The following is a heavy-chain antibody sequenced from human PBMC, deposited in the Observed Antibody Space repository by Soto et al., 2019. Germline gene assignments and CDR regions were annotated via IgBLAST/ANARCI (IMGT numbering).Heavy chain of an antibody. Sequence: SETLSLTCAVSGGSISSGGYSWSWIRQPPGKGLEWIGYIYHSGSTYYNPSLKSRVTISVDKSKNQFSLKLSSVTAADTAVYYCARAVVGAYYFDYWGQGTLVTGSS. CDR3: ARAVVGAYYFDY. V-gene: IGHV4-30-2*01. D-gene: IGHD1-26*01. CDR1: GGSISSGGYS. CDR2: IYHSGST. J-gene: IGHJ4*02.